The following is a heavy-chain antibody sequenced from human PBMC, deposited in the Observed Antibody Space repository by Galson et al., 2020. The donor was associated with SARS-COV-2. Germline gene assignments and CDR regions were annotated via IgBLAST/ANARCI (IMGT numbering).Heavy chain of an antibody. Sequence: GESLKISCEASGFTFINYWIGWVRQMPGKGLEWMGIILPDDSDTRHSPSFQGQVTISADKSINTAYLEWSSLKASDTAMYYCARGSYSYGLRHYDYWGQGTLVRGSS. CDR1: GFTFINYW. CDR3: ARGSYSYGLRHYDY. D-gene: IGHD5-18*01. V-gene: IGHV5-51*01. J-gene: IGHJ4*02. CDR2: ILPDDSDT.